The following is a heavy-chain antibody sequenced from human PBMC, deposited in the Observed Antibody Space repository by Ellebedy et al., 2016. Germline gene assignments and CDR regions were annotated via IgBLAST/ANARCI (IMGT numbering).Heavy chain of an antibody. CDR2: IYVDGTT. J-gene: IGHJ4*02. V-gene: IGHV3-53*01. Sequence: GGSLTLSXEPSGLSVSGYYMAWVRQAPGKGLQWISLIYVDGTTVYADSVKGRFTISRDKSKNTVYLQTSGLSAGDTAVYYCVRGNGYNYYDSWGQGTLVVVSA. D-gene: IGHD5-24*01. CDR3: VRGNGYNYYDS. CDR1: GLSVSGYY.